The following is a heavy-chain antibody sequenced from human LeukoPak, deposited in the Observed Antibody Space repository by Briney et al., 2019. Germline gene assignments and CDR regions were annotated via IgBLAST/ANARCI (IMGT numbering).Heavy chain of an antibody. CDR2: ISRNSGSI. J-gene: IGHJ6*02. D-gene: IGHD4-17*01. Sequence: PGGSLRLSCAASGFTFDDYAMHWVRQAPVKGLEWVSGISRNSGSIGYADSVKGRFTISRDNAKNSLYLQMNSLRAEDTALYYCAKPLRRRSYYGMDVWGQGTTVTVSS. CDR3: AKPLRRRSYYGMDV. V-gene: IGHV3-9*01. CDR1: GFTFDDYA.